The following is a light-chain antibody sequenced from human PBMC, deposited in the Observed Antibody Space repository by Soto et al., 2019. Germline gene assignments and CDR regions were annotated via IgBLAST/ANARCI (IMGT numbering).Light chain of an antibody. CDR1: QSLLHSNGYNY. Sequence: DIVMTQSPLSLPVTPGEPASISCRSSQSLLHSNGYNYLGWYLEKPGQSPQLVIYLCSNRASGGPGRFSGSGSGTDSTLKISRVEADDVGDYYCMQALQTPLTFGGGTKVEIK. J-gene: IGKJ4*01. CDR3: MQALQTPLT. V-gene: IGKV2-28*01. CDR2: LCS.